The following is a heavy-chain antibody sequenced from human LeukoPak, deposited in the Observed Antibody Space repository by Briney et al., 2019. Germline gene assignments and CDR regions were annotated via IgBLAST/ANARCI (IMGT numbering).Heavy chain of an antibody. CDR1: GYTFTGNY. CDR2: INPNSGGT. V-gene: IGHV1-2*02. D-gene: IGHD4-17*01. Sequence: ASVKVSCKASGYTFTGNYVHWVRQAPGQGLEWMGWINPNSGGTKYAQKFQGRVTMTRDTSISTAYMELSRLRSDDTAVYYCARLAVTTLDYWGQGTLVTVSS. CDR3: ARLAVTTLDY. J-gene: IGHJ4*02.